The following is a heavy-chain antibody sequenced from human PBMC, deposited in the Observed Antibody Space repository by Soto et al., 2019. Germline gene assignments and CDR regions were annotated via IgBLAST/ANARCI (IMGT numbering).Heavy chain of an antibody. V-gene: IGHV4-39*01. D-gene: IGHD6-19*01. CDR3: ARRIAVAGHYFDY. CDR2: IYYSGST. Sequence: QLLESGPGLVKPSETLSLTCTVAGGSISSSSYFWGWIRQSPGKGLEWIGSIYYSGSTYYNPSLKSRVTISVDTSKDQFSLKLSSVTAADTAVYYCARRIAVAGHYFDYWGQGTLVTVSS. J-gene: IGHJ4*02. CDR1: GGSISSSSYF.